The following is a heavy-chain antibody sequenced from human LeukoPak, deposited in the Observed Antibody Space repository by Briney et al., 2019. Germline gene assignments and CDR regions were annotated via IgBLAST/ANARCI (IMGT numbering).Heavy chain of an antibody. CDR1: GFTFSSYS. Sequence: GGSLRLSCAASGFTFSSYSMSWVRQAPGKGLEWVANIKQDGSEKYYGDSVKGRFTLSTDKAKNSLYLQVNSLRAEDTAGYYCARVMLYYYDSSGYYYEGFAYWGQGTLVTVSS. V-gene: IGHV3-7*01. J-gene: IGHJ4*02. D-gene: IGHD3-22*01. CDR2: IKQDGSEK. CDR3: ARVMLYYYDSSGYYYEGFAY.